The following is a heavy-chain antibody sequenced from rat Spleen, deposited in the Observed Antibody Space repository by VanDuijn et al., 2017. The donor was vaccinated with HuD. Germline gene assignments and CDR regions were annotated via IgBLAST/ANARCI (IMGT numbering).Heavy chain of an antibody. V-gene: IGHV5-31*01. CDR3: ARRHYGYTDYFDY. CDR2: ITTSGDST. J-gene: IGHJ2*01. CDR1: GFTFNNYW. D-gene: IGHD1-9*01. Sequence: EVQVLESGGGLVQPGRSLRLSCVASGFTFNNYWMTWIRQAPGKGLEWVASITTSGDSTFYPDSVKGRFTISRDNAKSTLSLQMDSLRSEDTATYYCARRHYGYTDYFDYWGQGVMVTVSS.